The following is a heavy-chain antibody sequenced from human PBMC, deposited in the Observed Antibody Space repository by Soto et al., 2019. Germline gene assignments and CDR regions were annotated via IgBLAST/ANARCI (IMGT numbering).Heavy chain of an antibody. D-gene: IGHD2-15*01. CDR3: ARGCSGGSCYSIWFDY. CDR2: IKQDGSEI. CDR1: GFTFNGYW. V-gene: IGHV3-7*03. J-gene: IGHJ4*02. Sequence: PGGSLRLSCAASGFTFNGYWMSWVRQAPGKGLEWLASIKQDGSEIYYVDSVKGRFTISRDNAKNSLYLQMNSLRAEDTAVYYCARGCSGGSCYSIWFDYWGQGTQVTVSS.